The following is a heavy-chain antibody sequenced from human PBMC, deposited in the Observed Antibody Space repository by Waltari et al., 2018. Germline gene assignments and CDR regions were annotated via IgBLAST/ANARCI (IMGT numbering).Heavy chain of an antibody. V-gene: IGHV3-23*04. Sequence: EVQLVESGGGLVQPGGSLRLSCAASGFTFSSYAMSWVRQAPGKGLEWVSAISGSGGSTYYADSVKGRFTISRDNSKNTLYLQMNSRRAEDTAVYYCAKPNLITMVRGFLFIIYAFDIWGQGTMVTVSS. J-gene: IGHJ3*02. CDR3: AKPNLITMVRGFLFIIYAFDI. CDR2: ISGSGGST. D-gene: IGHD3-10*01. CDR1: GFTFSSYA.